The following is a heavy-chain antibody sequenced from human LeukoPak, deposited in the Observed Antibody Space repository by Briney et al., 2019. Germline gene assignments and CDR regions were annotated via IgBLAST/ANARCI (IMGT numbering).Heavy chain of an antibody. J-gene: IGHJ5*02. D-gene: IGHD2-2*02. CDR1: GGSISSGGYS. V-gene: IGHV4-30-2*01. CDR2: IYHSGST. Sequence: PSQTLSLTCAVSGGSISSGGYSWSWIRQPPGKGLEWIGYIYHSGSTYYNPSLKSRVTISVDTSKNQFSLKLSSVTAADTAVYYCAREAVYCSSTSCYNGNWFDPWGQGTLVTVSS. CDR3: AREAVYCSSTSCYNGNWFDP.